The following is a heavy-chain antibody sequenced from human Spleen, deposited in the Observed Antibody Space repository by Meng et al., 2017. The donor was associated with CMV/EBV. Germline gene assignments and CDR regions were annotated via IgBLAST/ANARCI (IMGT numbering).Heavy chain of an antibody. J-gene: IGHJ4*02. D-gene: IGHD3-3*01. CDR1: GYTFTSYY. CDR2: INPSGGST. Sequence: ASVKVSCKASGYTFTSYYMHWVRQAPGQGLEWMGIINPSGGSTSYAQKFQGRVTMTRGTSTSTVYMELSRLRSDDTAVYYCARVPRFLEPHWGQGTLVTVSS. V-gene: IGHV1-46*01. CDR3: ARVPRFLEPH.